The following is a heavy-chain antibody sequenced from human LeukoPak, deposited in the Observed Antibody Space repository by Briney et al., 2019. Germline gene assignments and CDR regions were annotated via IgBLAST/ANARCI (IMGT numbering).Heavy chain of an antibody. CDR1: GYTFTGYS. J-gene: IGHJ4*02. V-gene: IGHV1-2*02. Sequence: ASVKVSCKAFGYTFTGYSMHWVRQAPGQGLEWTGWINPNSGGTSYAQKFLGRVTMTRDTSISTAYMELSSLRSDDTAVYYCAPTHINGYYYFDYWGQGTLVTVSS. CDR2: INPNSGGT. CDR3: APTHINGYYYFDY. D-gene: IGHD5-24*01.